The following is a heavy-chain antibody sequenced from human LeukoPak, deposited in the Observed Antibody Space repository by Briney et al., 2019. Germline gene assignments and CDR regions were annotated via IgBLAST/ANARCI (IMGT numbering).Heavy chain of an antibody. CDR3: ARDLHGDYVPDFDY. V-gene: IGHV1-2*02. Sequence: ASVKVSCKASGYTFTGYYMYWVRQAPGQGLEWMAWINPNNGATNYAQKFQGRVTMARDTSISTAYMELSRLRSDDTAVYYCARDLHGDYVPDFDYWGRGTLVTVSS. J-gene: IGHJ4*02. CDR2: INPNNGAT. D-gene: IGHD4-17*01. CDR1: GYTFTGYY.